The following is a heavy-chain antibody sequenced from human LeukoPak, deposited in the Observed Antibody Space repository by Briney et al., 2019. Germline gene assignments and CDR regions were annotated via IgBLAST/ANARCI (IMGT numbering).Heavy chain of an antibody. J-gene: IGHJ5*02. V-gene: IGHV1-24*01. CDR1: GYTLTELS. CDR2: FDPEDGET. D-gene: IGHD3-10*01. Sequence: ASVKVSCKVSGYTLTELSVHWVRQAPGKGLEWMGGFDPEDGETIYAQKFQGRVTMTEDTSTDTAYMELSSLRSEDTAVYYCATARVRGVIIHWFDPWGQGTLVTVSS. CDR3: ATARVRGVIIHWFDP.